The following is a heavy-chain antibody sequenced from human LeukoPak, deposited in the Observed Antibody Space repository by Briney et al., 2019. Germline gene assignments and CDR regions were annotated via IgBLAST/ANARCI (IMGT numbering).Heavy chain of an antibody. V-gene: IGHV1-69*05. J-gene: IGHJ4*02. CDR3: ARAREACSGGSCYSVDY. CDR2: IIPIFGTA. Sequence: SVKVSCKASGGTFSSYAISWVRQAPGQGLEWMGGIIPIFGTANYAQKFQGRVTITTDESTSTAYMELSSLRSEDTAVYYCARAREACSGGSCYSVDYWGQGTLVTVSS. CDR1: GGTFSSYA. D-gene: IGHD2-15*01.